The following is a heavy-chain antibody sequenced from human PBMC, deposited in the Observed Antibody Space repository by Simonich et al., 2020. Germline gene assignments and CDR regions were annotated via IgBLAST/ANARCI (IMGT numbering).Heavy chain of an antibody. Sequence: QVQLVESRGGVVQPGRSLRLSCAAPGFTFSRFGMHWVRQAPGKGLEGGVVIWYDGSNKDYADSVKGRFTISRDDSKNTLYLQMNSLRAEDTAVYYCARDRCTNGVCLDVWGKGTTVTVSS. V-gene: IGHV3-33*01. J-gene: IGHJ6*04. CDR3: ARDRCTNGVCLDV. D-gene: IGHD2-8*01. CDR2: IWYDGSNK. CDR1: GFTFSRFG.